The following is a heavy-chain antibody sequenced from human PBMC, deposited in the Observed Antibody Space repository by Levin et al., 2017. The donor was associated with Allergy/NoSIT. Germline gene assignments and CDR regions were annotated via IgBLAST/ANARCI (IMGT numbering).Heavy chain of an antibody. Sequence: SETLSLTCTVSGGSISSSSYYWGWIRQPPGKGLEWIGSIYYSGSTYYNPSLKSRVTISVDTSKNQFSLKLSSVTAADTAVYYCASSVCSGGSCYGNWFDPWGQGTLVTVSS. CDR3: ASSVCSGGSCYGNWFDP. CDR2: IYYSGST. V-gene: IGHV4-39*01. J-gene: IGHJ5*02. CDR1: GGSISSSSYY. D-gene: IGHD2-15*01.